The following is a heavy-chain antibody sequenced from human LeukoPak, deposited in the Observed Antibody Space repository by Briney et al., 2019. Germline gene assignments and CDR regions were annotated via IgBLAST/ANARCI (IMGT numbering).Heavy chain of an antibody. CDR2: ISYDGSNK. J-gene: IGHJ4*02. V-gene: IGHV3-30*04. CDR1: GFTFSSCA. Sequence: PGGSLRLSCAASGFTFSSCAMSWVRQAPGKGLEWVAVISYDGSNKYYADSVKGRFTISRDNSKNALYLQMNSLRAEDTAVYYCARSIVVVAPTDYWGQGTLVTVSS. CDR3: ARSIVVVAPTDY. D-gene: IGHD2-21*01.